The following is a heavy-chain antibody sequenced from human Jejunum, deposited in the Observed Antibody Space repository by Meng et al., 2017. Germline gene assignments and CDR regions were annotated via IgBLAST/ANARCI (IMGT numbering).Heavy chain of an antibody. D-gene: IGHD4-17*01. CDR3: ARKKSYGDYPEDY. CDR1: GFTFSNYE. CDR2: IGGSGSPI. V-gene: IGHV3-48*03. Sequence: GESLKISCAASGFTFSNYEMNWVRQAPGKGLEWVSYIGGSGSPIFYADSVKGRFTISRDNARNSLYLQMNSLRAEDTAVYYCARKKSYGDYPEDYWGQGTLVTVSS. J-gene: IGHJ4*02.